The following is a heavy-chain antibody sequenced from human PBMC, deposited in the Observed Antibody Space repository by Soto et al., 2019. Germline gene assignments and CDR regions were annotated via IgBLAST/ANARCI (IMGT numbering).Heavy chain of an antibody. V-gene: IGHV4-34*01. CDR2: INHSGST. CDR1: GGSFSGYY. D-gene: IGHD6-13*01. Sequence: SETLSLTCAVYGGSFSGYYWSWIRQPPGKGLEWIGEINHSGSTNYNPSLKSRVTISVDTSKNQFSLKLSSVTAADTAVYYCAREGYSSTWSRNYFFDYWGQGTLVTVSS. J-gene: IGHJ4*02. CDR3: AREGYSSTWSRNYFFDY.